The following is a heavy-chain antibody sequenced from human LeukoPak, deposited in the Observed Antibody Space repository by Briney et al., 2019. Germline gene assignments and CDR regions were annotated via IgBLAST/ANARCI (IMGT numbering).Heavy chain of an antibody. V-gene: IGHV4-4*09. CDR3: ARNYDFWSVHNWFDP. CDR2: IYTSGST. CDR1: GGSISSYY. Sequence: SETLSRTCTVSGGSISSYYWSWIREPPGKGLEWIGYIYTSGSTNYNPSHKSRVTVSVDTSKNQFSLKLSSVTAADTAVYYCARNYDFWSVHNWFDPWGQGTLVTVSS. D-gene: IGHD3-3*01. J-gene: IGHJ5*02.